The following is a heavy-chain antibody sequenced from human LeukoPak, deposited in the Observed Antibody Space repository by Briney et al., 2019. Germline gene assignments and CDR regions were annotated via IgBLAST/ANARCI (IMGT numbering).Heavy chain of an antibody. CDR2: IKQDGTSK. Sequence: PGGSLRLSCAASGFNFSRSWMGWVRQAPGKGLEWVANIKQDGTSKYYVDSVMGRFTISRDNAENSVYLQMNSLSAGDTAVYYCARHGDYCFDLWGPGTRVTVSS. V-gene: IGHV3-7*02. J-gene: IGHJ4*02. CDR3: ARHGDYCFDL. D-gene: IGHD2-21*01. CDR1: GFNFSRSW.